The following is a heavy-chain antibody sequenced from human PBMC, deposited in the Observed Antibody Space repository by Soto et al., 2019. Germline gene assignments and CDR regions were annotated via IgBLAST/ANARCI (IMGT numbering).Heavy chain of an antibody. CDR2: ISSSGDII. CDR3: ARDLGYYDSSGYFDY. Sequence: PGGSLRLSCASSGFTFIDHYMRWIRQAPGKGLEWVSYISSSGDIIYYADSVKGRFTISRDNAKNSLYLQMNSLRAEDTAVYYCARDLGYYDSSGYFDYWGQGTLVTVSS. CDR1: GFTFIDHY. D-gene: IGHD3-22*01. J-gene: IGHJ4*02. V-gene: IGHV3-11*01.